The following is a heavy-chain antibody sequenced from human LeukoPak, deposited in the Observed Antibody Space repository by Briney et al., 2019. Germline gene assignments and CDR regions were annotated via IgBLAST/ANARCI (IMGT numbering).Heavy chain of an antibody. Sequence: TSSETLSLTCSVPGGSISSYHWSWIRQPAGKGLEWIGRIYTSGSTNYNPSLKSRVNMSVDTSNNPFSPTLSSVTAADTAVYYCARDHKGYCSSTSCSYYYYYYMDVWGKGTTVTVSS. D-gene: IGHD2-2*01. CDR1: GGSISSYH. CDR2: IYTSGST. CDR3: ARDHKGYCSSTSCSYYYYYYMDV. V-gene: IGHV4-4*07. J-gene: IGHJ6*03.